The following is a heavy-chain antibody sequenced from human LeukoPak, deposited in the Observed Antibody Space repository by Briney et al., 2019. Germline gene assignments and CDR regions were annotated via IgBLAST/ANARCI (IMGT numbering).Heavy chain of an antibody. J-gene: IGHJ3*02. V-gene: IGHV3-30*01. CDR3: ARGPGPIAGAKNPFDI. D-gene: IGHD1-26*01. Sequence: PGTSLRLSCAASGFTFSAYAMHWVRRAPGKGLEWVAVISYDGSNKYYADSVKGRFTISGDKSKDTLYLQMKSLRPEDTAVYYCARGPGPIAGAKNPFDIWGQGTMVTVSS. CDR2: ISYDGSNK. CDR1: GFTFSAYA.